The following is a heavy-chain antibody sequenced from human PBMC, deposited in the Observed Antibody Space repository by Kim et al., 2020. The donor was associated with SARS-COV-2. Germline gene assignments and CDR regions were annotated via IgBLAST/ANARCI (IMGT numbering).Heavy chain of an antibody. J-gene: IGHJ4*02. V-gene: IGHV3-23*01. D-gene: IGHD3-22*01. CDR3: AKDVYYDSSGYSAD. CDR2: ISGSGGST. Sequence: GGSLRLSCAASGFTFSSYAMSWVRQAPGKGLEWVSAISGSGGSTYYADSVKGRFTISRDNSKNTLYLQMNSLRAEDTAVYYCAKDVYYDSSGYSADWGQGTLVTVSS. CDR1: GFTFSSYA.